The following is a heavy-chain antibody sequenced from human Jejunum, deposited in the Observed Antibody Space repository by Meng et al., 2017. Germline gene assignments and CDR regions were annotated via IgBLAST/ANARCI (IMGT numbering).Heavy chain of an antibody. CDR1: GYTFTSHY. CDR3: ARDSSYLERSWWFDP. V-gene: IGHV1-46*01. CDR2: INAGSSTT. J-gene: IGHJ5*02. Sequence: HEQLVQSGAEVKKPGASVKVACKAAGYTFTSHYIHWVRQAPGQRLEWLGVINAGSSTTIYAQQFQGKLTMTTDTSTSTVYMELSSLRSDDTAVYYCARDSSYLERSWWFDPWGQGTLVTVSS.